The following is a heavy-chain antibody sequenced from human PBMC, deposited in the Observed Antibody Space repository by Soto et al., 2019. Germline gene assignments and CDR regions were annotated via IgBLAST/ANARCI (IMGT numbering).Heavy chain of an antibody. CDR1: GESITGYF. J-gene: IGHJ2*01. V-gene: IGHV4-59*08. D-gene: IGHD5-12*01. Sequence: QVRLQESGPGLVQPSETLSLTCSVSGESITGYFWSWIRQPPGKALEWIGHIYYAALSKYNPTLERRATMSVDTTKNELALSLTSVTAADTAVYYCASPRDVAERGFRGHGWYFDVWGRGALVVVSS. CDR2: IYYAALS. CDR3: ASPRDVAERGFRGHGWYFDV.